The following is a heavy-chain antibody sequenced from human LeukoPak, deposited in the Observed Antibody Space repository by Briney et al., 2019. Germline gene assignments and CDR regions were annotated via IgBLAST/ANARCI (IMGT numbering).Heavy chain of an antibody. CDR2: IKSKTDGWTT. CDR1: GFTFSNAW. V-gene: IGHV3-15*01. D-gene: IGHD6-19*01. Sequence: GGSLRLSCAASGFTFSNAWMSWVRQAPGKGLEWVGRIKSKTDGWTTDYAAPVKGRFTISRDDSKNTLYLQMNSLKTEDTAVYYCTTASDSSGWYQEYFQHWGQGTLVTVSS. CDR3: TTASDSSGWYQEYFQH. J-gene: IGHJ1*01.